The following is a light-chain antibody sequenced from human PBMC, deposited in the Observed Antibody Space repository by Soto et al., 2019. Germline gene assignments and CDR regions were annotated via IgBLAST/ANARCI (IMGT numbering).Light chain of an antibody. Sequence: EIVLTQSPGTLSLSPGERSTVSCSASQSVSNNYLAWYQQKPGQAPRLLIYGASNRATGIPDRFSGSGSGTDFTLTISRLEPEDFAVYYCQQYGSSPGTFGQGTKVDIK. CDR3: QQYGSSPGT. J-gene: IGKJ1*01. CDR1: QSVSNNY. V-gene: IGKV3-20*01. CDR2: GAS.